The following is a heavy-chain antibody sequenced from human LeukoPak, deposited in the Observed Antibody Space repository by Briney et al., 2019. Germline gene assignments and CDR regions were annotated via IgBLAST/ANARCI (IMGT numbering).Heavy chain of an antibody. J-gene: IGHJ4*02. Sequence: SETLSLTCAVYGGSFSGYYWSWIRQPPGKGLEWIGEINHSGSTNYNPSLKSRVTISVDTSKNQFSLKLSSVTAADTAVYYCARLAGHPYVDYWGQGTLVTVSS. CDR3: ARLAGHPYVDY. CDR1: GGSFSGYY. D-gene: IGHD2-8*01. V-gene: IGHV4-34*01. CDR2: INHSGST.